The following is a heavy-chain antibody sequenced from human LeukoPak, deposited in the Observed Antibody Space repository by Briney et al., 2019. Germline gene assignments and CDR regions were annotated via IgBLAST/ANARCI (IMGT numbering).Heavy chain of an antibody. V-gene: IGHV3-66*01. D-gene: IGHD2-8*01. CDR1: GFTVSSNY. Sequence: QSGGSLRLSCAASGFTVSSNYMSWVRQAPGKGLEWVSVIYTSGSTYYADSVKGRFTISRDNSQNTVDLQMNSLRTEDTAVYYCTKGLWAGVSAARDWGQGALVTVSS. CDR3: TKGLWAGVSAARD. CDR2: IYTSGST. J-gene: IGHJ4*02.